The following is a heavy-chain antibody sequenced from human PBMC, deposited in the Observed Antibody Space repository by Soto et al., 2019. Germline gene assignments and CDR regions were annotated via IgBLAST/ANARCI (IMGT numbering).Heavy chain of an antibody. CDR2: ISFRGNT. Sequence: QVQLQESGPGLGKPSETLSLTCSVSGASITRAGFYWAWIRHLPEKGLEWIGPISFRGNTYHNPSLPSRMSISAYSSTNQFSLSLFSVTAADTAVYYCGILSYFDGGSCGPVDLLGQGAPLTVSS. D-gene: IGHD2-15*01. CDR3: GILSYFDGGSCGPVDL. J-gene: IGHJ5*02. V-gene: IGHV4-31*03. CDR1: GASITRAGFY.